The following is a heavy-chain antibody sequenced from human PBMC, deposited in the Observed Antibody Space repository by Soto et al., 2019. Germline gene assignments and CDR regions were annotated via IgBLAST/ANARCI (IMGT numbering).Heavy chain of an antibody. V-gene: IGHV5-51*01. CDR1: GYSFTSYW. Sequence: GESLKISCKCSGYSFTSYWIGWVRQMPGKGLEWMGIIYPGDSDTRYSPSFQGQVTISADKSISTAYLQWSSLKASDTAMYYCARLSYDSSGYYSLYFDYWGQGTLVTVSS. J-gene: IGHJ4*02. CDR2: IYPGDSDT. CDR3: ARLSYDSSGYYSLYFDY. D-gene: IGHD3-22*01.